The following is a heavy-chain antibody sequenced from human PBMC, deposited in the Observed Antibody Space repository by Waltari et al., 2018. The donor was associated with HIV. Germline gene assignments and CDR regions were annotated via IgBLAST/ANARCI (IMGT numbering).Heavy chain of an antibody. V-gene: IGHV3-23*01. J-gene: IGHJ3*01. D-gene: IGHD3-10*01. CDR3: VKDSGRAADVFDL. CDR1: GFIFTDFA. Sequence: QLLESGGGLVEPGGSLRLSCAASGFIFTDFAMDWVRQAPGKGVECVSAIRGGGETFYADSVKGRFTISRDNSKNTLYLQMNSRRADDAAVYYCVKDSGRAADVFDLWGQGTMVTVSS. CDR2: IRGGGET.